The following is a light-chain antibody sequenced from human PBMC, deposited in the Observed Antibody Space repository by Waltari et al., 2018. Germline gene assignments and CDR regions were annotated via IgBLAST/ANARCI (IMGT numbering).Light chain of an antibody. V-gene: IGLV7-46*01. J-gene: IGLJ3*02. Sequence: QAVVTQEPSLTVSPGGTVTLTCGSSTGAVTSGHYPYWFQQKPGQAPRTLIYDTSNKNSWTPARFSGSLLGGKAALTLSGAQPEDEAEYYCLLSYSGAQSVFGGGTKLTVL. CDR2: DTS. CDR1: TGAVTSGHY. CDR3: LLSYSGAQSV.